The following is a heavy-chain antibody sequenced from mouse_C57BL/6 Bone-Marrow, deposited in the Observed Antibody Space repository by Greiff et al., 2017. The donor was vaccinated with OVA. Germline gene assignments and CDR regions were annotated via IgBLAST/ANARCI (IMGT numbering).Heavy chain of an antibody. D-gene: IGHD1-1*01. CDR2: ISNLAYSI. J-gene: IGHJ1*03. CDR1: GFTFSDYG. V-gene: IGHV5-15*01. Sequence: EVQLVESGGGLVQPGGSLKLSCAASGFTFSDYGMAWVRQAPRKGPEWVAFISNLAYSIYYADTVTGRFTISRENAKNTLYLEMSSLRSEDTAMYYCARHGTVVDRYFDVWGTGTTVTVSS. CDR3: ARHGTVVDRYFDV.